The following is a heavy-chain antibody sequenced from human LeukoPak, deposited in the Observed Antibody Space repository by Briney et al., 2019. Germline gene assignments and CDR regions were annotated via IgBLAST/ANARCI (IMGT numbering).Heavy chain of an antibody. CDR2: IYYSGST. CDR3: ARDLAYYYDRSGYVNWFDP. V-gene: IGHV4-59*01. D-gene: IGHD3-22*01. Sequence: SETLSLTCTVSGGSISSYYWSWIRQPPGKGLEWIGYIYYSGSTNYNPSLKSRVTISVDTSKNQFSLKLSSVTAADTAVYYCARDLAYYYDRSGYVNWFDPWGQGTLVTVSS. J-gene: IGHJ5*02. CDR1: GGSISSYY.